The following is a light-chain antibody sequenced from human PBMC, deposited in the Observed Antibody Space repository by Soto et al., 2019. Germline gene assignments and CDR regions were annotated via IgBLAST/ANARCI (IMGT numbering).Light chain of an antibody. J-gene: IGKJ5*01. Sequence: DIQMTQSPPSLSASVGDRVTITGRASPGIGNSLAWYQQKPGTVPKLLIYSASTLQSGVPSRFSGSGSGTAFTLTISSLQPEDVAAYYCQKYNTVPDTFGQGTRLEIK. CDR1: PGIGNS. CDR3: QKYNTVPDT. CDR2: SAS. V-gene: IGKV1-27*01.